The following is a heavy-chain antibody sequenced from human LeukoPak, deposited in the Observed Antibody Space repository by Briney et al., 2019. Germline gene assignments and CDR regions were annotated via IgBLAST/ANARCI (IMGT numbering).Heavy chain of an antibody. CDR3: ARGSGSAITMVRGVIITLPDY. D-gene: IGHD3-10*01. CDR1: GYSISSGYY. J-gene: IGHJ4*02. CDR2: IYHSGST. Sequence: SETLSLTCTVSGYSISSGYYWGWTRQPPGKGLEWIGSIYHSGSTYYNPSLKSRVTISVDTSKNQFSLKLSSVTAADTAVYYCARGSGSAITMVRGVIITLPDYWGQGTLVTVSS. V-gene: IGHV4-38-2*02.